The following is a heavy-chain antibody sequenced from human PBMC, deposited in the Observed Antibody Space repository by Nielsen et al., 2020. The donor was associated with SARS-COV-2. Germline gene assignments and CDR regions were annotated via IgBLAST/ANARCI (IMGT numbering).Heavy chain of an antibody. CDR2: IYYSGST. CDR1: GGSISSGDYY. CDR3: ARGGYCSSTSCYEAWFDP. J-gene: IGHJ5*02. D-gene: IGHD2-2*01. Sequence: SETLSLTCTVSGGSISSGDYYWSWIRQPPGKGLEWIGYIYYSGSTYYNPSLKSRVTISVDTSKNQFSLKLSSVTAADTAVYYCARGGYCSSTSCYEAWFDPWGQGTLVTVSS. V-gene: IGHV4-30-4*01.